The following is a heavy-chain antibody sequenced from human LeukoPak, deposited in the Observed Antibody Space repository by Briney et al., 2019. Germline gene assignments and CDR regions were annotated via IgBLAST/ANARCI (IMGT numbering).Heavy chain of an antibody. J-gene: IGHJ4*02. D-gene: IGHD3-3*01. CDR1: GGSISSGGYS. V-gene: IGHV4-31*11. CDR2: IYYSGST. CDR3: ASWLRWDYDFWSGYYTG. Sequence: SETLSLTCAVSGGSISSGGYSWSWIRQPPGKGLEWIGYIYYSGSTYYNPSLKSRVTISVDTSKNQFSLKLSSVTAADTAVYYCASWLRWDYDFWSGYYTGWGQGTLVTVSS.